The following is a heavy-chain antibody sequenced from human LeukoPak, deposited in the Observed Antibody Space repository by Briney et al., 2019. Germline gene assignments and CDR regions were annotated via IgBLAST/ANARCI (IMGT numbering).Heavy chain of an antibody. CDR1: GFTVSSNY. J-gene: IGHJ4*02. V-gene: IGHV3-66*01. CDR3: ARDFSGDYYFDY. Sequence: GGPLRLSCAASGFTVSSNYMSWVRQAPGKGLEWVSVIYSGGNTYYADSVKGRFTISRDNSKNTLYLQMNSLRAEDTAVYYCARDFSGDYYFDYWGQGTLVTVSS. D-gene: IGHD7-27*01. CDR2: IYSGGNT.